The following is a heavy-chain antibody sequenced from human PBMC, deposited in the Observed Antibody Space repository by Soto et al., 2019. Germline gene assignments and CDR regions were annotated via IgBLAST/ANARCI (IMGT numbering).Heavy chain of an antibody. CDR3: ARGVVLRYFDWLLRFGY. J-gene: IGHJ4*02. CDR2: INPSGGST. CDR1: GYTFTSYH. Sequence: ASVKVSCKASGYTFTSYHMHWVRQAPGQGLEWMGIINPSGGSTSYAQKFQGSVTMTRDTSTSTVYMELSSLRYEDTAVYYCARGVVLRYFDWLLRFGYWGQGTLVTVSS. V-gene: IGHV1-46*01. D-gene: IGHD3-9*01.